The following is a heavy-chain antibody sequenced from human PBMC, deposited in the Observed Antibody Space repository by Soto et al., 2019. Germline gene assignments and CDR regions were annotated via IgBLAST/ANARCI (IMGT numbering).Heavy chain of an antibody. CDR1: GFTFSNAW. CDR2: IKSKTDGGTT. V-gene: IGHV3-15*01. D-gene: IGHD6-19*01. CDR3: TTDRDAVAALKSLDY. Sequence: EVQLVESGGGLVKPGGSLRLSCAASGFTFSNAWMSWVRQAPGKGLEWVGRIKSKTDGGTTDYAAPVKGRFTISRDDSKNTLYLQMNSLKTEDTAVYYCTTDRDAVAALKSLDYWGQGTLVTVSS. J-gene: IGHJ4*02.